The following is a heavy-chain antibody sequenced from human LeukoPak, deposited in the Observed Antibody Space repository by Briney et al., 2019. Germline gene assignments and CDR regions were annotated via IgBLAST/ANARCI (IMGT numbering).Heavy chain of an antibody. Sequence: SETLSLTCTVSGGSISSYYWSWIRQPAGKGLEWIGRIYTSGSTNYNPSLKSRVTMSVDTSKNQFSLKLSSVTAADTAVYYCARGVGVGSYYYYSYMDVWGKGTTVTVSS. D-gene: IGHD1-26*01. J-gene: IGHJ6*03. CDR1: GGSISSYY. CDR2: IYTSGST. V-gene: IGHV4-4*07. CDR3: ARGVGVGSYYYYSYMDV.